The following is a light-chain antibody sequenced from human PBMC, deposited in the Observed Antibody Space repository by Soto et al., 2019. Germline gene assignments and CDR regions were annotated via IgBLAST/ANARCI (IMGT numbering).Light chain of an antibody. CDR3: SSYRSSSTVEV. V-gene: IGLV2-14*03. J-gene: IGLJ2*01. CDR1: SIDIGIYNY. CDR2: DVS. Sequence: QSALTQPASVSGSPGQSITISCTGTSIDIGIYNYVSWYQQHPGNTPKLMIYDVSNRPSGVSNRFSGSKSGNTASLTISGRQAEDEADYYCSSYRSSSTVEVFGGGTKLTVL.